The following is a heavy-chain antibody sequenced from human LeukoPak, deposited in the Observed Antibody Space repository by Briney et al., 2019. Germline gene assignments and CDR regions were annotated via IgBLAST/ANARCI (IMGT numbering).Heavy chain of an antibody. J-gene: IGHJ5*02. Sequence: TGGSLRLSCAVSGFIVSSNYMSWVRQAPGKGLEWVSVIYSGGSTYYADSVKGRFTISRDNSKNTLYLQMNSLRAEDTAVYYRARDRFSSSSTYFDPWGQGTLVTVSS. D-gene: IGHD6-6*01. CDR3: ARDRFSSSSTYFDP. CDR2: IYSGGST. CDR1: GFIVSSNY. V-gene: IGHV3-66*01.